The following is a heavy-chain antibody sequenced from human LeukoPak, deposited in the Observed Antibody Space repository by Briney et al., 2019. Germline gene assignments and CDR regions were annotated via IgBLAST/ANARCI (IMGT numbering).Heavy chain of an antibody. V-gene: IGHV4-39*07. CDR2: INHSGST. J-gene: IGHJ5*02. Sequence: SETLSLTCTVYGGSVSSSNYYWGWIRQPPGKGLEWIGEINHSGSTNYNPSLKSRVTISVDTSKNQFSLKLSSVTAADTAVYYCARGSTFDPWGQGTLVTVSS. CDR3: ARGSTFDP. D-gene: IGHD6-6*01. CDR1: GGSVSSSNYY.